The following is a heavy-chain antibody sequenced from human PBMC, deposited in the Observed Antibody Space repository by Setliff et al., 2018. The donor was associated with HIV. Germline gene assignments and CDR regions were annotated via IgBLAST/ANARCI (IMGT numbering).Heavy chain of an antibody. Sequence: KSSETLSLTCAVSGGSINSGGYSWSWIRQPPGKGLEWIGYIYHSGRAIYNSSLTSRVIISVDRSKNQLSLKLNSVTAADTAVYYCARHLWFADGDLYYFDYWGQGTLVTVSS. D-gene: IGHD3-10*01. V-gene: IGHV4-30-2*01. CDR3: ARHLWFADGDLYYFDY. CDR2: IYHSGRA. J-gene: IGHJ4*02. CDR1: GGSINSGGYS.